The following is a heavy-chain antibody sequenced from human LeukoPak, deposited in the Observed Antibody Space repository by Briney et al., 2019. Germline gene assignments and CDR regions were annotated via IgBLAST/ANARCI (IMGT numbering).Heavy chain of an antibody. V-gene: IGHV5-51*01. CDR1: GYSFTSYW. D-gene: IGHD2-15*01. CDR3: ARFIVVVVAATHYFDY. CDR2: IYPGDSDT. J-gene: IGHJ4*02. Sequence: GESLKISCKGSGYSFTSYWIGWVCQMPGKGLEWMGIIYPGDSDTRYSPSFQGQVTISADKSISTAYLQWSSLKASDTAMYYCARFIVVVVAATHYFDYWGQGTLVTVSS.